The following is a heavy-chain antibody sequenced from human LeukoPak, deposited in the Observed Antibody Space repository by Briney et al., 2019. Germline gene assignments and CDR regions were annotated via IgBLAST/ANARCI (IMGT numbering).Heavy chain of an antibody. CDR3: ARERSGWPPDY. J-gene: IGHJ4*02. CDR2: ISAYNGNT. V-gene: IGHV1-18*01. Sequence: ASVKVSCKASGYTLTSFGISWVRQAPGQGLEWMGWISAYNGNTDYAQKFQGRVTMTKDTSTSTVYMELRSLRSDDTAVYYCARERSGWPPDYWGQGTLVTGSS. D-gene: IGHD6-19*01. CDR1: GYTLTSFG.